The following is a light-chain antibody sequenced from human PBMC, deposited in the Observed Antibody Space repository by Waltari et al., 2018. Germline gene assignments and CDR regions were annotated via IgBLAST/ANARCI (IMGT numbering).Light chain of an antibody. V-gene: IGLV1-51*02. CDR1: HSNIGNNY. CDR2: EGS. CDR3: GTWDSSLSGAV. Sequence: QSVLTQPPSVSAAPGQRVTISCSGGHSNIGNNYVSWYRQFPGTAPKLLLYEGSERPSGVPGRFSGSKSGTSATLDITGLQAGDEADYYCGTWDSSLSGAVFGGGTHLTVL. J-gene: IGLJ7*01.